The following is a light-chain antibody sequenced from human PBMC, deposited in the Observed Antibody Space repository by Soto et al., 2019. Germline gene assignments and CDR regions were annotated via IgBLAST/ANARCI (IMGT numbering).Light chain of an antibody. Sequence: EIVLTQSPGTLYLSPGERATLSCRASQSFNSIYLAWYQQKPGQAPRLLIYGASSRATGIPDRFSGSGSGTDFTLTISRLEPEDFAVYYCHQYDSWTFGQGTKVDNK. J-gene: IGKJ1*01. CDR3: HQYDSWT. V-gene: IGKV3-20*01. CDR1: QSFNSIY. CDR2: GAS.